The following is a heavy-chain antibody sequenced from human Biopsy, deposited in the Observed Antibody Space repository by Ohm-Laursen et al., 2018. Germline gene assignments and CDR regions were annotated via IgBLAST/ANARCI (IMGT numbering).Heavy chain of an antibody. CDR3: AKIHCSGGSCYPNAFDM. V-gene: IGHV3-21*04. CDR1: GVTLSGYA. CDR2: ISASSSYI. Sequence: SLRLSCAASGVTLSGYAMNWVRQAPGKGLEWVSSISASSSYIHYADSVKGRFTVSRDNAKNFLYLEMNNLRPEDTALYYCAKIHCSGGSCYPNAFDMWGHGTRVTVS. J-gene: IGHJ3*02. D-gene: IGHD2-15*01.